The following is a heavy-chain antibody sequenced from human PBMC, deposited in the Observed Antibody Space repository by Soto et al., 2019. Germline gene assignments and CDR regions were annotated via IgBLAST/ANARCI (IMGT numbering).Heavy chain of an antibody. CDR1: GYTFIGYF. CDR2: INPYSGGA. D-gene: IGHD3-10*01. J-gene: IGHJ5*02. V-gene: IGHV1-2*02. Sequence: ASVKVSCKASGYTFIGYFMHWVRQAPGQGLEWMGWINPYSGGADYAQSFQGRVTMTRDTSISTVYMELSRLRFDDTAVYYCARVIRGAYYNSPLDTWGQGTVVTVSS. CDR3: ARVIRGAYYNSPLDT.